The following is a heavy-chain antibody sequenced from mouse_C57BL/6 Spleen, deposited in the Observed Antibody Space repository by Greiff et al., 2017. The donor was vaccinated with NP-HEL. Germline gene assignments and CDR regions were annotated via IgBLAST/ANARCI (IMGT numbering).Heavy chain of an antibody. D-gene: IGHD1-1*01. CDR1: GFNIKDDY. CDR2: IDPENGDT. J-gene: IGHJ2*01. Sequence: VQLQQSGAELVRPGASVKLSCTASGFNIKDDYMHWVKQRPEQGLEWIGWIDPENGDTEYASKFQGKATITADTSSNTAYLQLSSLTSEDTAVYYCTTSHYGSSYYYWGQGTTLTVSS. V-gene: IGHV14-4*01. CDR3: TTSHYGSSYYY.